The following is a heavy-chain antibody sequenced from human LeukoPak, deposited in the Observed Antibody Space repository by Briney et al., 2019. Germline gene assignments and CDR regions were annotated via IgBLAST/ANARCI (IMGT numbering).Heavy chain of an antibody. J-gene: IGHJ6*02. CDR3: ARDPMSYCSSTSCYREDYYYGMDV. V-gene: IGHV1-69*04. D-gene: IGHD2-2*02. CDR1: GGTFSSYA. CDR2: IIPILGIA. Sequence: EASVKVSCKASGGTFSSYAISWVRQAPGQGLEWMGRIIPILGIANYAQKFQGRVTITADKSTSTAYMELSSLRSEDTAVYYCARDPMSYCSSTSCYREDYYYGMDVWGQGTTVTVSS.